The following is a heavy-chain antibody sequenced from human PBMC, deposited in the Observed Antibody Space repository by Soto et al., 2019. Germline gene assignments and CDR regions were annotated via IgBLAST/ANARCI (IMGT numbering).Heavy chain of an antibody. Sequence: PGGSLRLSCAASGFTFSSYAMSWVRQAPGKGLEWVSAISGSGGSTYYADSVKGRFTISRDNSKNTMYLQVNSLRAEDTAVYYCVRESVSVGQQLVSDFWGQGTLVTVSS. CDR3: VRESVSVGQQLVSDF. V-gene: IGHV3-23*01. D-gene: IGHD6-13*01. J-gene: IGHJ4*02. CDR2: ISGSGGST. CDR1: GFTFSSYA.